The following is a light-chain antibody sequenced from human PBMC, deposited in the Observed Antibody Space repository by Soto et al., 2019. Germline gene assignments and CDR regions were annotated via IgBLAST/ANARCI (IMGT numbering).Light chain of an antibody. CDR1: RLGAKY. CDR3: QGWDNSGI. CDR2: DDA. Sequence: SYELTQPPSVSVSPGQTATMTCSGDRLGAKYVCWYQQKPGQSPLLVIYDDAKRPSGIPERFSGSNSGNTATLTISGTQAVGGAAYYCQGWDNSGIFGGGTKLTVL. J-gene: IGLJ2*01. V-gene: IGLV3-1*01.